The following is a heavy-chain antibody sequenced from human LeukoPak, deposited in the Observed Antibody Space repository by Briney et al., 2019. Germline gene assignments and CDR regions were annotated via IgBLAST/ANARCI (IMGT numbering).Heavy chain of an antibody. Sequence: GGSLRLSCAASGFTFDGYAMHWVRQAPGKGLEWVSGISWNSGSIGSADSVKGRFTISRDIAKNSLYLQMDSLRAEDTALYYCAKSRSDYYYYGMDVWGQGTTVTVSS. CDR3: AKSRSDYYYYGMDV. V-gene: IGHV3-9*01. CDR2: ISWNSGSI. CDR1: GFTFDGYA. J-gene: IGHJ6*02.